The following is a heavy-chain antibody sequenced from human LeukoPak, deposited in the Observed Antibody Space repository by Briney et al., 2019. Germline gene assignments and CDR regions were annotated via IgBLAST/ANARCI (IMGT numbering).Heavy chain of an antibody. CDR1: GYTFTSYY. J-gene: IGHJ3*02. Sequence: ASVKVSCKASGYTFTSYYMHWVRQAPGQWLEWMGIINPSGGSTSYAQKFQGRVTMTRDTSTGTVYMELSSLRSEDTAVYYCARDHVVGATSDAFDIWGQGTMVTVSS. V-gene: IGHV1-46*01. CDR2: INPSGGST. D-gene: IGHD1-26*01. CDR3: ARDHVVGATSDAFDI.